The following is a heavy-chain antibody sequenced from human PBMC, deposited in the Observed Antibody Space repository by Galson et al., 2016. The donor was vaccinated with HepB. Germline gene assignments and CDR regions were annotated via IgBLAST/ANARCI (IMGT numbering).Heavy chain of an antibody. CDR1: GFTFSNYW. J-gene: IGHJ6*02. V-gene: IGHV3-7*01. CDR2: IKQDGSDK. D-gene: IGHD3-22*01. CDR3: AKDRRYYDSSGYFWEGYYYDGMDV. Sequence: SLRLSCAASGFTFSNYWMSWVRQAPGKGLEWVANIKQDGSDKYYADSVKGRFTISRDNSKNTLNLQMNSLRAEDTAVYYCAKDRRYYDSSGYFWEGYYYDGMDVWGQGTTVTVSS.